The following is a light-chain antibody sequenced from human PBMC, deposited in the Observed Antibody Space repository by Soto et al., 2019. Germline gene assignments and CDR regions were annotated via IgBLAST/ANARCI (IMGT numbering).Light chain of an antibody. CDR2: AAS. CDR3: HQYNGWPLT. CDR1: QSVCSN. Sequence: DIVMTQSPSTLSVSPGESATITCRASQSVCSNLAWYQQKPGQAPSLLIYAASTRATAIPPRFSGSGSGTEVTLIIISLQSEDFAVYYCHQYNGWPLTFGGGTEVEIK. V-gene: IGKV3-15*01. J-gene: IGKJ4*01.